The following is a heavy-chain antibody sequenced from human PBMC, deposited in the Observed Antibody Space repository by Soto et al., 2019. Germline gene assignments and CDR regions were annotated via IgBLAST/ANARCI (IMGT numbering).Heavy chain of an antibody. CDR3: ARDGPIYDILSARYFYGMDV. D-gene: IGHD3-9*01. J-gene: IGHJ6*02. Sequence: ASVKVSCKANGYTFRNYAMQWVRQAPGQGLEWMGWINGGNGNTKYSQKFQGRVTITRDTSASTAYMELSSLRSEDTAVYYCARDGPIYDILSARYFYGMDVWGQGTTVTVSS. V-gene: IGHV1-3*01. CDR1: GYTFRNYA. CDR2: INGGNGNT.